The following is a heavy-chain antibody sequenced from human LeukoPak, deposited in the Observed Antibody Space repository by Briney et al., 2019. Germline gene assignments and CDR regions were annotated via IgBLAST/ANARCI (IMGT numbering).Heavy chain of an antibody. J-gene: IGHJ4*02. Sequence: PGGSLRLSCAASGFTFSSYEMNWVRQAPGKGLEWVSSITSSSSYIYYADSLKGRFTISRDNAKNSLYLQMNSLRAEDTAVYYCARHVVAVGFDYWGQGTLVTVSS. D-gene: IGHD3-22*01. CDR1: GFTFSSYE. CDR2: ITSSSSYI. V-gene: IGHV3-21*01. CDR3: ARHVVAVGFDY.